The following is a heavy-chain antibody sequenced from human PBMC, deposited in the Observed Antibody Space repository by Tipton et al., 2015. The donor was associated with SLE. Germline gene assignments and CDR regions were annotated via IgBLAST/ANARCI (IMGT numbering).Heavy chain of an antibody. Sequence: TLSLTCTVSGGSISSHYWSWIRQPPGKGLEWIGYIYYSGSTNYNPSLKSRVTISVDTSKNQFSLKLSSVTAADTAVYYCARGAFGTGAEYFQHWGPGTLVTVSS. V-gene: IGHV4-59*11. D-gene: IGHD1-1*01. J-gene: IGHJ1*01. CDR2: IYYSGST. CDR3: ARGAFGTGAEYFQH. CDR1: GGSISSHY.